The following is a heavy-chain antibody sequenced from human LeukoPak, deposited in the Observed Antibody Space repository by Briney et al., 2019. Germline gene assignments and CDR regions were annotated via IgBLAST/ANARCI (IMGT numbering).Heavy chain of an antibody. Sequence: GESLKISCKVSGYTFTSWYIGWVRQMPGKGLEWVGIIYPDDSDTRYSPSFQGQVTISADKSISTAYLQWSRLKASDTALYYCARPNYFDRSGYYAYWGQGTLVTVSS. D-gene: IGHD3-22*01. J-gene: IGHJ4*02. CDR1: GYTFTSWY. CDR3: ARPNYFDRSGYYAY. V-gene: IGHV5-51*01. CDR2: IYPDDSDT.